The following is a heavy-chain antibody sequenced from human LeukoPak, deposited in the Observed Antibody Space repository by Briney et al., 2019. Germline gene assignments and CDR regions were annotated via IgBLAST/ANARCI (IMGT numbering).Heavy chain of an antibody. CDR2: IIPILGIA. V-gene: IGHV1-69*04. D-gene: IGHD3-22*01. J-gene: IGHJ6*02. CDR3: ARVRRYYYDSSGTPRRGYYYYGMDV. Sequence: ASVTVSCKASGGTFSSYAISWVRQAPGQGLEWMGRIIPILGIANYAQKFQGRVTITADKSTSTAYMELSSLRSEDTAVYYCARVRRYYYDSSGTPRRGYYYYGMDVWGQGTTVTVSS. CDR1: GGTFSSYA.